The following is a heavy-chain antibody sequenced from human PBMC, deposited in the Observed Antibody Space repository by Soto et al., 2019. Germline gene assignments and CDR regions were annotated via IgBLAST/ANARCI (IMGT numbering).Heavy chain of an antibody. CDR2: IKKDGNEK. CDR3: ARDADASGWYHYGMDI. Sequence: PGGSLRLSCAASGFSLSPYWMNWVRQAPGKGLEWVANIKKDGNEKYYVDSVKGRFFISRDNAKNSLYLQLNSLRAEDTAVYYCARDADASGWYHYGMDIWGQGTLVTVSS. J-gene: IGHJ6*02. CDR1: GFSLSPYW. V-gene: IGHV3-7*01. D-gene: IGHD6-19*01.